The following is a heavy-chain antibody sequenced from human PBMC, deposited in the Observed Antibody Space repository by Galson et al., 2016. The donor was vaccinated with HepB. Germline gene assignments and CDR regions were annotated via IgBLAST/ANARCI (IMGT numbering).Heavy chain of an antibody. CDR2: IRGNNDDT. CDR3: AKERVAAAGVGYGMDV. V-gene: IGHV3-23*01. CDR1: EFIFSTNA. Sequence: SLRLSCAASEFIFSTNAMSWVRQAPGKGLEWVSGIRGNNDDTYYADSVKGRFTISRDKSKNTLLLQMNSLRAEDSAVYYCAKERVAAAGVGYGMDVWGQGTTVTVS. D-gene: IGHD6-13*01. J-gene: IGHJ6*02.